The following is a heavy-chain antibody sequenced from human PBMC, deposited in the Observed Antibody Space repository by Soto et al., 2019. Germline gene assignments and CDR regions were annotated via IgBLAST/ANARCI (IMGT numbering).Heavy chain of an antibody. J-gene: IGHJ6*02. CDR1: GFTFDGYG. V-gene: IGHV3-20*04. Sequence: PGGSLRLSCAASGFTFDGYGMNWVRQAPGKGLEWVSGINWNGGSTGYADSVKGRFTISRDNAKNSLYLQMNSLRAEDTALYYCARGIGGVYYYHGMDVWGQGTTVTVSS. D-gene: IGHD2-8*02. CDR3: ARGIGGVYYYHGMDV. CDR2: INWNGGST.